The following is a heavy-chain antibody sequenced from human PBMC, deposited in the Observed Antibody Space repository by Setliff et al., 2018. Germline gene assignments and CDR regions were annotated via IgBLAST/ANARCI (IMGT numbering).Heavy chain of an antibody. J-gene: IGHJ6*03. CDR3: ARMSGFLYMDV. Sequence: SETLSLTCTVSGDSIRSYYWSWVRQPPGRGLEWIGYIYYTGSSNYNPSLKSRVTISIDTSKNQFSLNLSSVTAADTAVYYCARMSGFLYMDVWGKGTTVTVSS. V-gene: IGHV4-59*08. CDR1: GDSIRSYY. D-gene: IGHD3-3*01. CDR2: IYYTGSS.